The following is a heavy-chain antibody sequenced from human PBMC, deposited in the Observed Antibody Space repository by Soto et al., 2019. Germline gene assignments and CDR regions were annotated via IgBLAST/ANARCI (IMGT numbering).Heavy chain of an antibody. CDR1: GGTFSSYT. D-gene: IGHD2-2*01. CDR2: IIPSLGIT. CDR3: ARDLIVVPAAELYYGIDV. V-gene: IGHV1-69*08. Sequence: QVQLVQSGAEVKKPGSSVKVSCKASGGTFSSYTISWVRQAPGQGLEWMGRIIPSLGITNYAQKFQGRGTIAADXXTXTXYMDLSSLRSDYTAVYYCARDLIVVPAAELYYGIDVWGQGTTVTVSS. J-gene: IGHJ6*02.